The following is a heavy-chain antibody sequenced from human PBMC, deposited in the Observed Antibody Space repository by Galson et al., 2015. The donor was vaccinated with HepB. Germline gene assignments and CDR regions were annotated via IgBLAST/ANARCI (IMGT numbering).Heavy chain of an antibody. CDR3: TTVGYCSGGSCYLVFDY. Sequence: SLRLSCAASGFTFSNAWMRWVRQAPGKGLEWVGRIKSKTDGGTTDSAPPVKGRFTISRDDSKNTLYLQMNSLKTEDTAVYYCTTVGYCSGGSCYLVFDYWGQGTLVTVSS. CDR2: IKSKTDGGTT. V-gene: IGHV3-15*01. D-gene: IGHD2-15*01. J-gene: IGHJ4*02. CDR1: GFTFSNAW.